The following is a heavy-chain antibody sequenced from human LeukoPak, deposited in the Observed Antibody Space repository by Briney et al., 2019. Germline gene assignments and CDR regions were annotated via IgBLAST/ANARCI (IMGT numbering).Heavy chain of an antibody. V-gene: IGHV3-30*04. CDR1: GFTFSSYA. CDR3: ARDRSQAFGY. J-gene: IGHJ4*02. Sequence: GGSLRLSCAASGFTFSSYAMHWVRQAPGKGLEWVAVISYDGSNKYYADSVKGRFTISRDNSKNTLYLQMNSLRAEDTAVYYCARDRSQAFGYWGQGNLGTVSS. CDR2: ISYDGSNK.